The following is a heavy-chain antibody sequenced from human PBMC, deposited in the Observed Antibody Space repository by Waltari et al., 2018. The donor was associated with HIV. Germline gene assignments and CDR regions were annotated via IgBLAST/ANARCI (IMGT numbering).Heavy chain of an antibody. V-gene: IGHV1-58*01. CDR2: IVVGSGNT. D-gene: IGHD5-12*01. J-gene: IGHJ4*02. Sequence: LVQSGAEVKKPGASVKVSCKASGFTFTSSAVQWLRQARGQRLEWIGWIVVGSGNTNYAQKFQERVTITRDMSTSTAYMELSSLRSEDTAVYYCAAVYRAGGYDRDFDYWDQGTLVTVSS. CDR1: GFTFTSSA. CDR3: AAVYRAGGYDRDFDY.